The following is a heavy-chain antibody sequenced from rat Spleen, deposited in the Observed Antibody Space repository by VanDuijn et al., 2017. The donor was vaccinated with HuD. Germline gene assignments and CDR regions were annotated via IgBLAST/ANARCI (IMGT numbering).Heavy chain of an antibody. CDR1: GFTFSTFP. CDR3: ARAGYLRDWYFDF. D-gene: IGHD2-2*01. CDR2: ISSGGGGT. J-gene: IGHJ1*01. Sequence: EVQLVESGGDLVQPGRSLKLSCAASGFTFSTFPMVWVRQAPKKGLEWVASISSGGGGTYYADSVEGRFTISRANAKSTLNLQMDSLRSEDTATYYCARAGYLRDWYFDFWGPGTMVTVSS. V-gene: IGHV5-25*01.